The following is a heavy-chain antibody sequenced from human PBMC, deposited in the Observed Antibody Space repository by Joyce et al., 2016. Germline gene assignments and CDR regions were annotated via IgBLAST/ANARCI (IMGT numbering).Heavy chain of an antibody. CDR1: GGTFSSYA. Sequence: VQLVQSGAEAMKPGSSVKVSCRASGGTFSSYAISWVRQAPGQGLGWMGGNIPIFSTKTYAQNFQGKVAITADRAASTAYIEVCSRRSEDTAIYYWASRPAYDYNVDVWGKGTTVTVSS. D-gene: IGHD2-2*01. CDR3: ASRPAYDYNVDV. CDR2: NIPIFSTK. V-gene: IGHV1-69*06. J-gene: IGHJ6*03.